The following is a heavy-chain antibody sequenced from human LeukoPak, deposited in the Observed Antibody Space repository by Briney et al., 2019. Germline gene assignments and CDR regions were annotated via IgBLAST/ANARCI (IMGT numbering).Heavy chain of an antibody. Sequence: SSQTLSLTCTVSGGSISSGSYYWSWIRQPAGKGLEWIGRIYTSGSTNYNPSLKSRVTISVDTSKNQFSLKLSSVTAADTAVYYCARGLSYNWNYHPAFDIWGQGTMVTVSS. CDR3: ARGLSYNWNYHPAFDI. D-gene: IGHD1-7*01. J-gene: IGHJ3*02. CDR2: IYTSGST. V-gene: IGHV4-61*02. CDR1: GGSISSGSYY.